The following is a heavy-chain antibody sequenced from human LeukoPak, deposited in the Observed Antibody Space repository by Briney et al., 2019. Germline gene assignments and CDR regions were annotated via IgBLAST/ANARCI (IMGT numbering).Heavy chain of an antibody. CDR1: GFTFSSIA. CDR3: AKDLGRYRNNFFDY. V-gene: IGHV3-23*01. D-gene: IGHD1-26*01. CDR2: ISDSGGGT. J-gene: IGHJ4*02. Sequence: PAGSLRLSCAASGFTFSSIAMSWVRQAPDKGLEWVSTISDSGGGTYYADPVKGRFTTSRDDTKNTLYLQMNSLRVDDTAVYYCAKDLGRYRNNFFDYWGQGNLVTVSS.